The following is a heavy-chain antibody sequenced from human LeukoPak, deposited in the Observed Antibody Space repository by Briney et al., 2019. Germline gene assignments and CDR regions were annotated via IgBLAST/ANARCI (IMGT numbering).Heavy chain of an antibody. CDR3: ARGVYIAAAQYGY. CDR2: IYYSGTT. J-gene: IGHJ4*02. V-gene: IGHV4-59*01. D-gene: IGHD6-13*01. CDR1: GGSISNYY. Sequence: SETLSLTCTVSGGSISNYYWSWIRQPPGKGLEWIGYIYYSGTTNYNLSLKSRVTISVDTSKNQFSLKLNSVTAADTAVYYCARGVYIAAAQYGYWGQGTLVTVSS.